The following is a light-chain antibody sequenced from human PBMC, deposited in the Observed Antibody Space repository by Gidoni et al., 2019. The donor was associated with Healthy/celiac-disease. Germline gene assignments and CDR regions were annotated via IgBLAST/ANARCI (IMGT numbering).Light chain of an antibody. CDR1: QDISNY. J-gene: IGKJ4*01. CDR2: DAS. CDR3: QQYDNLRALT. V-gene: IGKV1-33*01. Sequence: DPVSIPQASQDISNYLNWYQQKPGKAPKLLIYDASNLETGVPSRFSGSGSGTDFTFTISSLQPEDIATDYCQQYDNLRALTFGGGTKVEIK.